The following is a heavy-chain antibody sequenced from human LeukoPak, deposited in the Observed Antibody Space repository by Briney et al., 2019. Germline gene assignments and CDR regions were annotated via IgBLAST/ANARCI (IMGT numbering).Heavy chain of an antibody. D-gene: IGHD4-17*01. CDR3: ARNGIMDYGDYWVRIRFDY. CDR1: AFTFNTYS. CDR2: IKQDGSEK. V-gene: IGHV3-7*01. Sequence: GGSLRLSCAASAFTFNTYSMYWVRQAPGKGLEWVANIKQDGSEKYYVDSVKGRFTISRDNAKNSLYLQMNSLRAEDTAVYYCARNGIMDYGDYWVRIRFDYWGQGTLVTVSS. J-gene: IGHJ4*02.